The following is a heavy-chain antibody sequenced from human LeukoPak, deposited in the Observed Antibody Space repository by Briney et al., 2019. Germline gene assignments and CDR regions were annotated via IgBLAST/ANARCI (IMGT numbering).Heavy chain of an antibody. CDR2: IYYSGST. D-gene: IGHD2-2*01. CDR1: GGSISSGGYY. CDR3: ARVGPDLYCSSTSCYWGYYYYYMDV. J-gene: IGHJ6*03. V-gene: IGHV4-31*03. Sequence: SETLSLTCTVSGGSISSGGYYWSWIRQHPGKGLEWIGYIYYSGSTYYNPSLKSRVTISVDTSKNQFSLKLSSVTAADTAVYYCARVGPDLYCSSTSCYWGYYYYYMDVWGKGTTVTVSS.